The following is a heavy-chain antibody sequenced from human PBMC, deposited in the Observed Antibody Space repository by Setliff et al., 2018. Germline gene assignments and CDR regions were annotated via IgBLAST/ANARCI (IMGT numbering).Heavy chain of an antibody. D-gene: IGHD1-26*01. CDR2: ISSGGST. Sequence: PGGSLRLSCAASGFTFTTYAMRWVRQAPGKGLEWVSSISSGGSTYYADSVKGRFTISRDNSKTTLYLQMNSLRAEDTAIYYCARILLSTKALDYWGQGTLVTVSS. CDR1: GFTFTTYA. J-gene: IGHJ4*02. CDR3: ARILLSTKALDY. V-gene: IGHV3-23*01.